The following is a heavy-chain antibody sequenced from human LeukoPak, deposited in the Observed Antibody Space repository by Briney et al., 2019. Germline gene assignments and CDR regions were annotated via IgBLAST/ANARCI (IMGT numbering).Heavy chain of an antibody. CDR2: ISSSSSYI. D-gene: IGHD2-2*01. Sequence: RGSLRLSCAASGFTFSRYSMNWVRQAPGRGLEWVSSISSSSSYIYYADPVKGVFTISRDNATSLLYLQMNSLRAEDTAVYYCARDLRASRAPWGQGTLVTVSS. CDR3: ARDLRASRAP. CDR1: GFTFSRYS. V-gene: IGHV3-21*01. J-gene: IGHJ5*02.